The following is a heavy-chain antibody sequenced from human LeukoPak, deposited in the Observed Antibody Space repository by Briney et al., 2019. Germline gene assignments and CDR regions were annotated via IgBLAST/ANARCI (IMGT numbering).Heavy chain of an antibody. CDR2: IYNSGST. CDR1: GGTISSYY. CDR3: ARDLSTGYFDY. V-gene: IGHV4-59*01. J-gene: IGHJ4*02. Sequence: SETLSLTCAVSGGTISSYYWSWIRQPPGKGLEWIGYIYNSGSTNYNPSLKSRVTISVDTSKNQFSLKLSSVTAADTAVYYCARDLSTGYFDYWGQGTLVTVSS.